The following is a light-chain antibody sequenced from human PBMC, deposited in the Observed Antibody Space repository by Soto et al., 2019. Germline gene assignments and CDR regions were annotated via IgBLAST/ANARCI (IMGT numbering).Light chain of an antibody. CDR1: QGISSF. V-gene: IGKV1-9*01. CDR2: AAS. Sequence: DIQLTQSPSFLSASVGDRVTITCRASQGISSFLAWYQQKPGKVPKLLIYAASTLQSGVPSRFSGSGSGTEFTLTISSLQPEDFATYYCQQLNRYPYTFGQGTKLEIK. CDR3: QQLNRYPYT. J-gene: IGKJ2*01.